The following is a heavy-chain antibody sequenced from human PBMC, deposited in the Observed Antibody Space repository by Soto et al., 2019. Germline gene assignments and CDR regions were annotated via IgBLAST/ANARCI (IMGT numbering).Heavy chain of an antibody. CDR2: ISGSGGST. J-gene: IGHJ6*02. CDR1: GFTFSSYA. Sequence: GSLRLSCAASGFTFSSYAMSWVRQAPGKGLEWVSAISGSGGSTYYADSVKGRFTISRDNSKNTLYLQMNSLRAEDTAVYYCAKAQDYYYGMDVWGQGTTVTVSS. CDR3: AKAQDYYYGMDV. V-gene: IGHV3-23*01.